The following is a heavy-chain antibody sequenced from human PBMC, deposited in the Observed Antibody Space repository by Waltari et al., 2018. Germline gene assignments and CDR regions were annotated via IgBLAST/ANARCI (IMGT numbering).Heavy chain of an antibody. CDR3: ARGKDIVATIGRFDP. D-gene: IGHD5-12*01. Sequence: QVQLVQSGAEVKKPGSSVKVSCKASGGPFSSYATSWVRQAPGQGLEWMGGIIPILGIANYAQKFQGRVTITADKSTSTAYMELSSLRSEDTAVYYCARGKDIVATIGRFDPWGQGTLVTVSS. V-gene: IGHV1-69*10. CDR1: GGPFSSYA. CDR2: IIPILGIA. J-gene: IGHJ5*02.